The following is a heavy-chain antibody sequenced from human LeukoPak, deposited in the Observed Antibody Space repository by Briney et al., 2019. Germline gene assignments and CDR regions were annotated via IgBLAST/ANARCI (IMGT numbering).Heavy chain of an antibody. CDR1: GFTFSSYA. D-gene: IGHD3-10*01. CDR2: ISAGGIST. CDR3: ARSGGSGSYCYFDY. Sequence: GWSLRLSCAASGFTFSSYAMTWVRQAPGKGLEWVSAISAGGISTYYADSVKGRFTISRDNSKNTLYLQMNGLRAEDTAVYYCARSGGSGSYCYFDYWGQGTLVTVSS. V-gene: IGHV3-23*01. J-gene: IGHJ4*02.